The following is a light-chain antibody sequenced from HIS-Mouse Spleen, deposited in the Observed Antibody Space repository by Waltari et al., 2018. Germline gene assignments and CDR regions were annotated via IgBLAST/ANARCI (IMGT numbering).Light chain of an antibody. J-gene: IGLJ2*01. V-gene: IGLV3-10*01. CDR3: YSTDSSGNHRV. Sequence: SYELTQPPSVSVSPGQTARITCSGDALPKKYAYWYQQKSGQAPVLVIYEDSKRPCGIPERFSSCSSGTMAILTISGAQVEDEADYYCYSTDSSGNHRVFGGGTKLTVL. CDR1: ALPKKY. CDR2: EDS.